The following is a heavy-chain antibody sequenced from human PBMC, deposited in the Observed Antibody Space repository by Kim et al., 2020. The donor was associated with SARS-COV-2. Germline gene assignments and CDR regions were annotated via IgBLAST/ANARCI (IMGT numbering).Heavy chain of an antibody. D-gene: IGHD3-22*01. CDR3: AKDMVYYYDSSGFSD. Sequence: ADSVKGRFTISRDNAANSLFLQMNSLRVEDTALYYCAKDMVYYYDSSGFSDWGQGTLVIVSS. V-gene: IGHV3-9*01. J-gene: IGHJ4*02.